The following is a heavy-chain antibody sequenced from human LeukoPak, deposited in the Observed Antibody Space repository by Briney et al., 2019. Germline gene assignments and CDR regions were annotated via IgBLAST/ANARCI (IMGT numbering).Heavy chain of an antibody. J-gene: IGHJ5*02. CDR3: ASEYNWNDN. CDR2: INPNSGGT. CDR1: GYTFTDYF. V-gene: IGHV1-2*02. Sequence: ASVKVSCKASGYTFTDYFIHWVRQAPGQGLEWMGCINPNSGGTNYAQKFQGRVTMTRDTSITTAYMELSSLRSDDTAVYYCASEYNWNDNWGQGTLVTVSS.